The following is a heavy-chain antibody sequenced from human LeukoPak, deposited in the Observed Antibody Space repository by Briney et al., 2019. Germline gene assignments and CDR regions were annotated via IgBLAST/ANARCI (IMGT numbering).Heavy chain of an antibody. Sequence: PGGSLRLSCAASGFTVSSNYMSWVRQAPGKGLEWVSVIYSGGSTYYADSVKGRFTISRDNSKNTLYLQMNSLRAEDTAVYYCAKDLCSSTSCYSDYWGQGTLVTVSS. D-gene: IGHD2-2*01. J-gene: IGHJ4*02. CDR2: IYSGGST. CDR1: GFTVSSNY. V-gene: IGHV3-53*01. CDR3: AKDLCSSTSCYSDY.